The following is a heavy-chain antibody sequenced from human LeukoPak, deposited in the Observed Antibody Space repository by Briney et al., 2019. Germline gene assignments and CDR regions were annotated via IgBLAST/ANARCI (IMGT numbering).Heavy chain of an antibody. Sequence: PGGSLRLSCAASGSTFSSYAMSWVRQAPGKGLEWVSAISGSGGSTYYADSVKGRFTISRNNSKNTLYLQMNSLRAEDTAVYYCAKGGGAYYYYYMDVWGEGTTVTVSS. CDR2: ISGSGGST. J-gene: IGHJ6*03. D-gene: IGHD1-26*01. V-gene: IGHV3-23*01. CDR1: GSTFSSYA. CDR3: AKGGGAYYYYYMDV.